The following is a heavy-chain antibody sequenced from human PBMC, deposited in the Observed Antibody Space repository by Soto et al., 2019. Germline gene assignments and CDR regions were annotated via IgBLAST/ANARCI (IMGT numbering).Heavy chain of an antibody. D-gene: IGHD3-9*01. V-gene: IGHV3-23*04. CDR3: ATGGAQYYDILTAFDY. CDR1: GFTFSSYA. Sequence: VQLVESGGGVVQPGRSLRLSCAASGFTFSSYAMSWVRQAPGKGLEWVSLISGSDGSTYYADSVKGRFTISRDNSKNTLYLQMNSLRAEDTAVYYCATGGAQYYDILTAFDYWGQGTLVTVSS. CDR2: ISGSDGST. J-gene: IGHJ4*02.